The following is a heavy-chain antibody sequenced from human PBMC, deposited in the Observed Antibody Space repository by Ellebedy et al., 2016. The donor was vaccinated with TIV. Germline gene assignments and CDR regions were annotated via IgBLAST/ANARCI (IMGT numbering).Heavy chain of an antibody. CDR1: GFTFSSYS. D-gene: IGHD4-17*01. CDR3: ARENRYGDYLAYYFDY. V-gene: IGHV3-21*01. J-gene: IGHJ4*02. CDR2: ISSSSSYI. Sequence: PGGSLRLSCAASGFTFSSYSMNRVRQAPGKGLEWASFISSSSSYIYYADSVKGRFTISRDNAKNSLYLQMTSLRAEGTAVYYCARENRYGDYLAYYFDYWGQGTLVTVSS.